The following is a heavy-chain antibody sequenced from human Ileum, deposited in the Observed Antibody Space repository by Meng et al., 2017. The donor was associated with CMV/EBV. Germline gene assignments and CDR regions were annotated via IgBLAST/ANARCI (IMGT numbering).Heavy chain of an antibody. CDR3: ASGDSLRAVDF. J-gene: IGHJ4*02. CDR1: GASISRSTYY. D-gene: IGHD2-21*02. Sequence: HLQLPHAGPVLVKPSETLSLTCTFSGASISRSTYYWGWIRQPPGKGLEWIGSIYYSGGTYYNPSLKSRVTISVDTSKNQFSLKLNSVTAADTAVYYCASGDSLRAVDFWGQGTLVTVSS. CDR2: IYYSGGT. V-gene: IGHV4-39*07.